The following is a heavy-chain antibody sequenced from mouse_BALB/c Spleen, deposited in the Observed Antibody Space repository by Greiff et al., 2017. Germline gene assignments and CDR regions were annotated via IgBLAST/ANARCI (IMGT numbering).Heavy chain of an antibody. CDR1: GYAFSSSW. Sequence: QVQLKQSGPELVKPGASVKISCKASGYAFSSSWMNWVKQRPGQGLEWIGRIYPGDGDTNYNGKFKGKATLTADKSSSTAYMQLSSLTSVDSAVYFCARSYDGYPYWYFDVWGAGTTVTVSS. CDR3: ARSYDGYPYWYFDV. CDR2: IYPGDGDT. J-gene: IGHJ1*01. V-gene: IGHV1-82*01. D-gene: IGHD2-3*01.